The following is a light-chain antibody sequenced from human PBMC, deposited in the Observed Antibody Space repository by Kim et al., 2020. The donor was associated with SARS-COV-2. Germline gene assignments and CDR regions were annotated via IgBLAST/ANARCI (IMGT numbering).Light chain of an antibody. CDR1: SSDVGRYEF. J-gene: IGLJ2*01. CDR3: SSYTGITSLRI. Sequence: AITLSCPGTSSDVGRYEFVSWYQHPPDKAPRLIVYDVNIRPSGVSSRFSGSKSGNTASLTISALRPEDEGIYFCSSYTGITSLRIFGGGTQLTVL. V-gene: IGLV2-14*03. CDR2: DVN.